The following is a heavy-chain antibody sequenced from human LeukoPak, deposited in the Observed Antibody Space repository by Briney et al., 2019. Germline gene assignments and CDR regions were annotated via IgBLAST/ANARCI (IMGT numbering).Heavy chain of an antibody. CDR1: GGAISSDNYY. CDR2: INYSGTS. V-gene: IGHV4-39*01. Sequence: PSETLSLTCTVSGGAISSDNYYWGWIRQPPGKGLEWIGSINYSGTSYYNPSLKSRVSISVDTSRTQFSLRLSSVTAADTAVYYCARLSDSWGQGTLVTVSS. CDR3: ARLSDS. J-gene: IGHJ4*02.